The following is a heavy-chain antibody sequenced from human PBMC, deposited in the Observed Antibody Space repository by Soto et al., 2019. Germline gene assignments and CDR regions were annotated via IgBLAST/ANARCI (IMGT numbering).Heavy chain of an antibody. V-gene: IGHV1-2*04. CDR2: INPNSGGT. D-gene: IGHD1-1*01. CDR3: ESDLALTSGKTPSSYSMDV. J-gene: IGHJ6*01. CDR1: GYTFTGYY. Sequence: ASVKVSCKASGYTFTGYYMHWVRQAPAQGLEWMGWINPNSGGTNHAQKFQGWVTMTKDTSISTAYMELSRLRSDDTAVYYCESDLALTSGKTPSSYSMDVWGHGGTVVVAS.